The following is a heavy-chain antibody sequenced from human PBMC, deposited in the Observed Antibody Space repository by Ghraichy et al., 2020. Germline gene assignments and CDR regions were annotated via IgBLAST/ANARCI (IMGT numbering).Heavy chain of an antibody. Sequence: GGSLRLSCAGSGFIFSGYSMNWVRQAPGKGLEWVSYITSGSTTIHYADSVKGRFTISRDNAKSSLYLQMSSLRDEDTAVYYCARGVTNLDYWGQGTLVSVSS. CDR3: ARGVTNLDY. J-gene: IGHJ4*02. CDR2: ITSGSTTI. V-gene: IGHV3-48*02. D-gene: IGHD2-8*01. CDR1: GFIFSGYS.